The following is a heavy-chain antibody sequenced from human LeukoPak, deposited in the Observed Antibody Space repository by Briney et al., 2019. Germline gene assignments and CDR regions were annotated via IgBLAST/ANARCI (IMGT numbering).Heavy chain of an antibody. Sequence: GGALRLSCAASGFTFSDDYMDWVRQAPGKGREWVGRTRNKANSHTTEYAASVKGRFTISRDDSKNSLYLQMNSLKTEDTAVYYRASGEIGYCSRTTCYGFDYWGQGTLVPVPS. CDR3: ASGEIGYCSRTTCYGFDY. D-gene: IGHD2-2*01. J-gene: IGHJ4*02. CDR1: GFTFSDDY. V-gene: IGHV3-72*01. CDR2: TRNKANSHTT.